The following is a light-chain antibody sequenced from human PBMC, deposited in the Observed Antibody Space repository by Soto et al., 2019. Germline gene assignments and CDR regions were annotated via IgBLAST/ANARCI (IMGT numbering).Light chain of an antibody. J-gene: IGKJ2*01. CDR2: GAS. Sequence: EVVLMQSPGTLSLSPGERATLSCRASQSVSSTYLAWYQHKPGQAPRVLIYGASNRATGIPDRFSGSGSGTDFTLTISRLEPEDFAVYYCQHYGNSPPYTFGQGTKLEIK. CDR3: QHYGNSPPYT. V-gene: IGKV3-20*01. CDR1: QSVSSTY.